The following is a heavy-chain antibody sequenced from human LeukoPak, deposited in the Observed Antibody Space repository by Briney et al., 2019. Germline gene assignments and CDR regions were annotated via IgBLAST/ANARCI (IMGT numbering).Heavy chain of an antibody. J-gene: IGHJ6*03. V-gene: IGHV1-8*01. CDR1: GYTFTSYD. D-gene: IGHD3-3*01. CDR3: ARKNYDFWSGSPDNYYMDV. Sequence: ASVKVSCKASGYTFTSYDINWVRQATGQGLEWMGWMNPNSGNTGYAQKFQGRVTMTRNTSISTAYMELSSLRSEDTAVYYCARKNYDFWSGSPDNYYMDVWGKGTTVTVSS. CDR2: MNPNSGNT.